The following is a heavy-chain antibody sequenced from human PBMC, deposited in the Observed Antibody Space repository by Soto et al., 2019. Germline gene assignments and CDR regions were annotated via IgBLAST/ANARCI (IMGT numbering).Heavy chain of an antibody. CDR2: INEDGRAK. CDR3: AKDERNAYYNY. D-gene: IGHD3-10*01. CDR1: GFTFSSYW. J-gene: IGHJ4*02. V-gene: IGHV3-7*01. Sequence: GGSLRLSCAASGFTFSSYWMTWVRQAPGKGLEWVANINEDGRAKNYVDSVKGRFTISRDNTKNSLYLQMNSLRAEDTAVYYCAKDERNAYYNYWGQGTLVTVSS.